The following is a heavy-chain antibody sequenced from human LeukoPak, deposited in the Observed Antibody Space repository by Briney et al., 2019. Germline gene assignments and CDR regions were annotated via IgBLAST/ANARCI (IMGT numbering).Heavy chain of an antibody. Sequence: PGESLRLSCAASGFTVSSNYMSWVRQAPGKGLEWVAVIYRGGSTYYSDFVKGRFTISRDNSKNTLFLQMNSLRAEDTAVFYCARSRLDAFDIWGQGTLVTVSS. D-gene: IGHD6-19*01. CDR2: IYRGGST. CDR1: GFTVSSNY. J-gene: IGHJ3*02. V-gene: IGHV3-53*01. CDR3: ARSRLDAFDI.